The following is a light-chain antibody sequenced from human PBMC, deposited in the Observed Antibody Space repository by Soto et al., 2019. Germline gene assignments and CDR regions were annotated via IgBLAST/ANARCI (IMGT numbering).Light chain of an antibody. J-gene: IGKJ4*01. CDR2: AAS. CDR3: QQLDRYPFT. V-gene: IGKV1-9*01. CDR1: LDIRSY. Sequence: DIQLTQSPSFLSASVGARAAITCRASLDIRSYLAWYQQKPGRAPKLLIYAASTLQSGVPSRFSGSGSGTEFTLTISSLQPEDFASYYCQQLDRYPFTFGGGTKVDIK.